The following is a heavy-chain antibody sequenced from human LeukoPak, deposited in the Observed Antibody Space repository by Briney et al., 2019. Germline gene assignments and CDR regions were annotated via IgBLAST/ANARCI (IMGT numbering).Heavy chain of an antibody. D-gene: IGHD6-13*01. Sequence: SETLSLTCTVSGGSISSHYWSWIRQPPGKGLEWIGYIYYSGSTNYNPSLKSRVTISVDTSKNQFSLKLGSVTAADTAVYYCARGSTIDSSSWYSDWFDPWGQGTLVTVSS. CDR1: GGSISSHY. CDR2: IYYSGST. J-gene: IGHJ5*02. CDR3: ARGSTIDSSSWYSDWFDP. V-gene: IGHV4-59*11.